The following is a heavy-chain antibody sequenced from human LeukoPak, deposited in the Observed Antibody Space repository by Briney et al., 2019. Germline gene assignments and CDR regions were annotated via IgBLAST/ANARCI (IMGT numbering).Heavy chain of an antibody. CDR2: ISYDGSNK. CDR3: ARDPTTVTKNYFDY. D-gene: IGHD4-11*01. CDR1: GFTFSSHA. V-gene: IGHV3-30*04. Sequence: GRSLRLSCAASGFTFSSHAMHWVRQAPGKGLEWVAVISYDGSNKYYADSVKGRFTISRDNSKNTLYLQMNSLRAEDTAVYYCARDPTTVTKNYFDYWGQGTLVTVSS. J-gene: IGHJ4*02.